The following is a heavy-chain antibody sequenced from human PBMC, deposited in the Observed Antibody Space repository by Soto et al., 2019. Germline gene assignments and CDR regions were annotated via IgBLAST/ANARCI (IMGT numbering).Heavy chain of an antibody. V-gene: IGHV1-46*03. D-gene: IGHD1-26*01. CDR3: ARDRAPGWAYYYGMDV. J-gene: IGHJ6*02. Sequence: QVQLVQSGAEVKKPGASVKVSCKASGNTFTSYYMHWVRQAPGQGLEWMGIINPSSGSTSYAQKLQGRVTMNRDTSTSTVYRELSRLRSEDMAVYYCARDRAPGWAYYYGMDVWGQGTTVTVSS. CDR1: GNTFTSYY. CDR2: INPSSGST.